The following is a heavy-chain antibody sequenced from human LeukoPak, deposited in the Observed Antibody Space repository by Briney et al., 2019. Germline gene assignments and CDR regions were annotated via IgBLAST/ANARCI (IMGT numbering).Heavy chain of an antibody. Sequence: PGGSLRLSCAASGFTLKTYWMIWVRQAPGKGLEWVANIKEDGSAQNYVDSVKGRFTISRDNAKRSLYLQMNSLRAEDTAVYYCARGQQLVFYNWFDPWGQGTLVTVSS. CDR2: IKEDGSAQ. CDR1: GFTLKTYW. V-gene: IGHV3-7*01. CDR3: ARGQQLVFYNWFDP. J-gene: IGHJ5*02. D-gene: IGHD6-13*01.